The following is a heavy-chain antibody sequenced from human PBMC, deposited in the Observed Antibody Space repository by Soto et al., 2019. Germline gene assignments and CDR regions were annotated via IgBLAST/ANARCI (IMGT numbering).Heavy chain of an antibody. Sequence: QVQLVQSGAEVKKPGSSMKVSCKASGGTFSNSTINWVRQAPGEGLEWMGRIIPIIGIAAYAQTFHGRVTIIADKSTSTAYMELSSLSSDDTAVYYGATSERPFLGNDYWGQGTLVTVSS. CDR2: IIPIIGIA. V-gene: IGHV1-69*02. CDR1: GGTFSNST. CDR3: ATSERPFLGNDY. D-gene: IGHD7-27*01. J-gene: IGHJ4*02.